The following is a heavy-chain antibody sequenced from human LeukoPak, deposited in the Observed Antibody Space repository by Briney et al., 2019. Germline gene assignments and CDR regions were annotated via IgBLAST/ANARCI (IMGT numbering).Heavy chain of an antibody. Sequence: GGSLRLSCAASGFTFSSYGMSWVRQAPGKGLEWVSAISGSGGSTYYADSVKGRFTISRDNSKNTLYLQMNSLRAEDTAVYYCAKDLGLDDYVWGSYRYPFDYWGQGTLVTVSS. CDR1: GFTFSSYG. CDR2: ISGSGGST. V-gene: IGHV3-23*01. J-gene: IGHJ4*02. D-gene: IGHD3-16*02. CDR3: AKDLGLDDYVWGSYRYPFDY.